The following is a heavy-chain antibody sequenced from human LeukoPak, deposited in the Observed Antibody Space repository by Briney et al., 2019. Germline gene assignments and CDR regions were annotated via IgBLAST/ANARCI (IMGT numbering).Heavy chain of an antibody. Sequence: GGSLRLSCAASGFTFSSYGMHWVRQAPGKGLEWVAVISYDGSNKYYADSVKGRFTISRDNSKSTLYLQMNSLRAEDTAVYYCSCTAVTQRSLSFDYWGQGTLVTVSS. CDR1: GFTFSSYG. CDR3: SCTAVTQRSLSFDY. D-gene: IGHD4-17*01. CDR2: ISYDGSNK. J-gene: IGHJ4*02. V-gene: IGHV3-30*03.